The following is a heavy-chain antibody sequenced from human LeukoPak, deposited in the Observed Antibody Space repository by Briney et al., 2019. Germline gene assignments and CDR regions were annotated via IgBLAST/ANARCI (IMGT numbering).Heavy chain of an antibody. J-gene: IGHJ4*02. CDR2: IYYSGST. Sequence: ETLSLTCTVSGGSISSSSYYWGWIRQPPGKGLEWIGSIYYSGSTYYNPSLKSRVTISVDTSKNQFSLKLSSVTAADTAVYYCASPHGAYCSGGSCYSFDYWGQGTLVTVSS. CDR1: GGSISSSSYY. V-gene: IGHV4-39*07. CDR3: ASPHGAYCSGGSCYSFDY. D-gene: IGHD2-15*01.